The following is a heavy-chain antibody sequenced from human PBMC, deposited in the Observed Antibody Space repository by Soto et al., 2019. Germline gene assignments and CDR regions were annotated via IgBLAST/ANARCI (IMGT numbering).Heavy chain of an antibody. J-gene: IGHJ4*02. Sequence: QVQLVEYGGGVVQPGRSLRLSCAASGFTFSSYGMHWVRQAPGKGLEWVAVIWYDGSNKYYADSVKGRFTISRDNSKNRLYLQMNCLRAEDTAVYYCARDSSSFDYWGQGTLVTVSS. D-gene: IGHD6-19*01. CDR2: IWYDGSNK. CDR1: GFTFSSYG. CDR3: ARDSSSFDY. V-gene: IGHV3-33*01.